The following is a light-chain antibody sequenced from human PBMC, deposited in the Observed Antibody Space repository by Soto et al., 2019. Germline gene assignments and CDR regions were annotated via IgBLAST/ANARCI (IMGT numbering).Light chain of an antibody. J-gene: IGKJ4*01. CDR3: QQYGDSALT. CDR2: GAS. V-gene: IGKV3-20*01. Sequence: EIVLTQSPGTLSLSPGERAALSCRASQSVNNNYVSWYQQKPGQAPRNLIYGASIRATGIPDRFSGSGSGTDFTLTISRLEPEDFAVYFCQQYGDSALTFGGGTKVDIK. CDR1: QSVNNNY.